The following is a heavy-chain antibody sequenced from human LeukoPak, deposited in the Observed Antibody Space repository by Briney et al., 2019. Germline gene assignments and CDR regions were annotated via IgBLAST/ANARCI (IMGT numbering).Heavy chain of an antibody. CDR2: ISSSGSYI. D-gene: IGHD6-19*01. V-gene: IGHV3-21*01. CDR1: GFTFSSYS. CDR3: ANRPLNSASGWYGVDY. J-gene: IGHJ4*02. Sequence: GGSLRLSCAASGFTFSSYSMNWVRQAPGKGLEWVSSISSSGSYIYYADSVKGLFTISRDNSKNTVYLQMNSLRAEDTAVYYCANRPLNSASGWYGVDYWGQGTLVTVSS.